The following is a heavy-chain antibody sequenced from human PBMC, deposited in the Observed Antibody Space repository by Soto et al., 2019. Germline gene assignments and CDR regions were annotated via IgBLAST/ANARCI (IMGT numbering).Heavy chain of an antibody. D-gene: IGHD2-8*01. V-gene: IGHV3-30*18. CDR1: GFTFSIYG. CDR2: ISYDGSSK. Sequence: QVQLVESGGGVVQPGRSLRLSCAASGFTFSIYGMHWVSQAPGKGLEWVAVISYDGSSKYYADSVKGRFTISRDNSKNTLYLQMNSLRAEDTAEYFCGKDSYTNYGYFDYWGQGTLVTVSS. J-gene: IGHJ4*02. CDR3: GKDSYTNYGYFDY.